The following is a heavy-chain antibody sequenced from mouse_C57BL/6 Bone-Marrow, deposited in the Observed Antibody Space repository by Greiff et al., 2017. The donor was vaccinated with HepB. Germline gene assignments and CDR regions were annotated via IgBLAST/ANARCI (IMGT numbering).Heavy chain of an antibody. D-gene: IGHD1-1*01. Sequence: VQLQQPGAELVKPGASVKMSCKASGYTFTSYWITWVKQRPGQGLEWIGDIYPGSGSTNYNEKFKSKATLTVDTSSSTAHMQLSSLTSEDSAVYYCVLYYYGSSSWYFDVWGTGTTVTVSS. CDR1: GYTFTSYW. J-gene: IGHJ1*03. CDR3: VLYYYGSSSWYFDV. CDR2: IYPGSGST. V-gene: IGHV1-55*01.